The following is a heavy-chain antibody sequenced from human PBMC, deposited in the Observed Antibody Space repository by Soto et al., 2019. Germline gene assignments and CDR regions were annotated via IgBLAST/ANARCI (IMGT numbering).Heavy chain of an antibody. J-gene: IGHJ4*02. D-gene: IGHD3-10*01. Sequence: QVQLQESGPGRVKPSETLSLTCSVSGGSVSSGGYYWSWIRQPPGKGLEWIGCIYYSGSTDYNPSLKSRVTMSLDKSKNQFSLKLNSVTAADTAVYFCARAGSYRYFDYWGQGTLVTVSS. CDR2: IYYSGST. CDR3: ARAGSYRYFDY. CDR1: GGSVSSGGYY. V-gene: IGHV4-61*08.